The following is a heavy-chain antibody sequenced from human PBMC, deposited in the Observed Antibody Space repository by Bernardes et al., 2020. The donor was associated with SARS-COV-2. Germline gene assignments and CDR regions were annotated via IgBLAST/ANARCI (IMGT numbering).Heavy chain of an antibody. CDR2: IYYSGNA. V-gene: IGHV4-59*01. D-gene: IGHD1-26*01. CDR3: ARGDHGNYYRPVDY. J-gene: IGHJ4*02. Sequence: SETLSLTCSVSGDFIGSYYWNWIRQSPGQGLEWIGYIYYSGNADYNPSLQSRVTISIDRSKKQFSLNLRSVTAADTAIYYCARGDHGNYYRPVDYWGQGTLVTVSS. CDR1: GDFIGSYY.